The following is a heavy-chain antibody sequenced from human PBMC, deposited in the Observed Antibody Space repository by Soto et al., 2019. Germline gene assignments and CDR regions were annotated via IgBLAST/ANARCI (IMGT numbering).Heavy chain of an antibody. V-gene: IGHV3-23*01. J-gene: IGHJ4*02. CDR3: AKDQTDVTLFDY. CDR2: ISGRGVDT. D-gene: IGHD2-21*02. CDR1: GFAFSGFE. Sequence: GGSLRLSCAASGFAFSGFEMNWVRQAPGKGLEWVSSISGRGVDTLYADSVKGRFTISRDNSRNTLYLQVNSLRAEDTAVYYCAKDQTDVTLFDYWGQGTLVTVSS.